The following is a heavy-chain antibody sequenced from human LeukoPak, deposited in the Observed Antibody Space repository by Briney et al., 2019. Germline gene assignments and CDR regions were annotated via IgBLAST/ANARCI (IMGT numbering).Heavy chain of an antibody. V-gene: IGHV4-4*02. CDR3: AGLVGRYSSGLYYYYFDY. J-gene: IGHJ4*02. CDR2: MYLSGTT. D-gene: IGHD3-22*01. CDR1: GDSINSLDL. Sequence: SESLSLTCTVSGDSINSLDLWSWVHQPPGKGLEWIGEMYLSGTTHSNPSVKSRVTISIDKSKNQFFLNLSSVTAADTAVYYCAGLVGRYSSGLYYYYFDYWGQGTLVTVSS.